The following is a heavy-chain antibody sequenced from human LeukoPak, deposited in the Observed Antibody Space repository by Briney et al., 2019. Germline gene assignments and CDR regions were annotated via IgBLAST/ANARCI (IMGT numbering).Heavy chain of an antibody. Sequence: PSETLSLTCTVSGVSISSSDYYWGWIRQPPGKGLESIGSIYYSGSTYYNPSLKSRVTISVDTSKNQLSLKLSSVTAADTAVYYCARHGTSGPFDYWGQGTQVTVSS. V-gene: IGHV4-39*01. J-gene: IGHJ4*02. CDR3: ARHGTSGPFDY. D-gene: IGHD1-1*01. CDR1: GVSISSSDYY. CDR2: IYYSGST.